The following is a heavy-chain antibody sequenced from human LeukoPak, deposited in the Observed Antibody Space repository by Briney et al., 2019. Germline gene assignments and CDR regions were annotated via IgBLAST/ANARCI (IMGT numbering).Heavy chain of an antibody. CDR2: INHSGST. J-gene: IGHJ6*03. CDR1: GGSFSGYY. V-gene: IGHV4-34*01. Sequence: SETLSLTCAVYGGSFSGYYWSWIRQPPGKVLEWIGEINHSGSTIYNPSRKSRVTISVDTSKNQFSLKLSSVTAADTAVYYCARGQDIVATIVRPRNYYYMDVWGKGTTVTISS. D-gene: IGHD5-12*01. CDR3: ARGQDIVATIVRPRNYYYMDV.